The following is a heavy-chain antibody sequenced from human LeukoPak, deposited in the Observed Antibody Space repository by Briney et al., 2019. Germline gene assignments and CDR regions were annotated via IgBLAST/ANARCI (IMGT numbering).Heavy chain of an antibody. Sequence: ASVKVSCKVSGYTLTQIAMHWVRQAPGKGPEWMGYFDPEDGRTIYTQKFQGRVTMTVDTSTDTAYMELSSLRSEDTAVYYCAKGERGLSGHDRGYYMDVWGKGTAVTISS. V-gene: IGHV1-24*01. J-gene: IGHJ6*03. CDR2: FDPEDGRT. CDR3: AKGERGLSGHDRGYYMDV. CDR1: GYTLTQIA. D-gene: IGHD5-12*01.